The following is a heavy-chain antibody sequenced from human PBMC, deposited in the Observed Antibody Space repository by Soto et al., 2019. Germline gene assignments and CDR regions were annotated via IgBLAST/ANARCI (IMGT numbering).Heavy chain of an antibody. Sequence: PGGSLRLSCAASGFTFSSYSMNWVRQAPGKGLEWVSSISSSSSYIYYADSVKGRLTISRDNAKNSLYLQMNSLRAEDTAVYYCARDKRCSGGSCYSTGGYYGMDVWGEGTTVTVSS. CDR1: GFTFSSYS. CDR3: ARDKRCSGGSCYSTGGYYGMDV. D-gene: IGHD2-15*01. V-gene: IGHV3-21*01. CDR2: ISSSSSYI. J-gene: IGHJ6*04.